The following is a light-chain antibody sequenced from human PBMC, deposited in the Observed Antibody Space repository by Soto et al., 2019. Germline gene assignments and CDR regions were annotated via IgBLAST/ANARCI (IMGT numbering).Light chain of an antibody. Sequence: EIVLTQSPGTLSLSPGERATLSCRASQSVSSSYLAWYQQKPGQAPRLLIYGASSRATGIPDRFSGSGSGTDFTITISRLEPEDFAVYYCQQYGSSPPKYTFGQGIKLEIK. CDR1: QSVSSSY. V-gene: IGKV3-20*01. J-gene: IGKJ2*01. CDR3: QQYGSSPPKYT. CDR2: GAS.